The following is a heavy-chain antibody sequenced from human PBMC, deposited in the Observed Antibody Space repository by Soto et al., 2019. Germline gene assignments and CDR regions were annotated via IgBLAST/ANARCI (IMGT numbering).Heavy chain of an antibody. CDR2: ISGSGGST. J-gene: IGHJ6*04. D-gene: IGHD3-9*01. CDR1: GFTFSSYA. V-gene: IGHV3-23*01. Sequence: EVQLLESGGGLVQPGGSLRLSCAASGFTFSSYAMSWVRQAPGKGLEWVSAISGSGGSTYYADSVKGRFTISRDNSKNTLYLQMNSLRAEDTGVYYCAKDPNYDILVDVWGKGTTVTVSS. CDR3: AKDPNYDILVDV.